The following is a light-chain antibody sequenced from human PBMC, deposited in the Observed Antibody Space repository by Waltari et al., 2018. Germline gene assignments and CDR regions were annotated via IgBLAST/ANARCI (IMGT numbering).Light chain of an antibody. CDR2: DVN. V-gene: IGLV2-11*01. CDR1: SSDVGSYNY. J-gene: IGLJ2*01. CDR3: CAYAGSAI. Sequence: QSALTQPRSVSGSPGQSVPIPCTGTSSDVGSYNYVCWYQQHPGKAPRLMIYDVNKRPSGVPDRFSGSKSGNPASLTISGLQAEDEADYYCCAYAGSAIFGGGTGLTVL.